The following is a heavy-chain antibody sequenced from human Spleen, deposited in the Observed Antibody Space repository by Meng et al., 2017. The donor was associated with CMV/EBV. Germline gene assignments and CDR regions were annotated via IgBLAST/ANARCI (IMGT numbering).Heavy chain of an antibody. D-gene: IGHD2-2*01. Sequence: SETLSLTCTVSGGSISSSSYYWGWIRQPPGKGLEWIGSIYYSGSTYYNPSLKSRVTISVDTSKNQFSLKLSSVTAADTAVYYCARVPGVHCSSTSCLYYYGMDVWGQGTTVTVSS. CDR2: IYYSGST. J-gene: IGHJ6*02. CDR1: GGSISSSSYY. V-gene: IGHV4-39*07. CDR3: ARVPGVHCSSTSCLYYYGMDV.